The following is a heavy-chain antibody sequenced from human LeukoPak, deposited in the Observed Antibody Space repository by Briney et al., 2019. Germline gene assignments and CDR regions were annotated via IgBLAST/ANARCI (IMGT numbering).Heavy chain of an antibody. CDR3: AREGLAPTANRWFDP. D-gene: IGHD4-17*01. CDR1: GGSISSGGYY. CDR2: IYYSGST. Sequence: SQTLSLTCTVSGGSISSGGYYWSWIRQHPGMGLEWIGYIYYSGSTYYNPSLKSRVTISVDTSKNQFSLKLSSVTAADTAVYYCAREGLAPTANRWFDPWGQGTLVTVSS. J-gene: IGHJ5*02. V-gene: IGHV4-31*03.